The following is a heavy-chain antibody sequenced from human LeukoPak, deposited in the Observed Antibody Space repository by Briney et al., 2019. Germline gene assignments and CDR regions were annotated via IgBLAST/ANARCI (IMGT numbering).Heavy chain of an antibody. Sequence: PGGSLRLSCAASGFTFSSYAMSWVRQAPGKGLEWVSAISGSGGSAYYADSVKGRFTISRDNSKNTLYLQMNSLRAEDTAVYYCAKVTIGGSGWYGAFDIWGQGTMVTVSS. CDR2: ISGSGGSA. CDR3: AKVTIGGSGWYGAFDI. CDR1: GFTFSSYA. V-gene: IGHV3-23*01. J-gene: IGHJ3*02. D-gene: IGHD6-19*01.